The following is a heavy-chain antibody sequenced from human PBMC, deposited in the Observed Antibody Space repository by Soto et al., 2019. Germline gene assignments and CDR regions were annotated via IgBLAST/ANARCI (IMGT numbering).Heavy chain of an antibody. V-gene: IGHV3-48*01. D-gene: IGHD1-7*01. CDR2: ISSSSGNI. CDR3: TRDRRPTGTTGYFDY. Sequence: GGSLRLSCAASGFTFSSYSMHWVRQAPGKGLEWVSYISSSSGNIYYADSVKGRFTISRDNAKNSLFLQMNSLRAEDTAFYYCTRDRRPTGTTGYFDYWGQGTLVTVSS. CDR1: GFTFSSYS. J-gene: IGHJ4*02.